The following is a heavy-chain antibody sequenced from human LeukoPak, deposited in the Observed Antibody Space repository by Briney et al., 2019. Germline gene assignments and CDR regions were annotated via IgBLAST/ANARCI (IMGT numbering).Heavy chain of an antibody. J-gene: IGHJ4*02. Sequence: SETLSLTCAVYGGSFSGYYWSWIRQPPGKGLEWIGEINHSGSTNYNPSLKSRVTISVDTSKNQFSLKLSSVTAADTAVYYCARGSAAGITFGGVIAKGDYYFDYWGQGTLVTVSS. D-gene: IGHD3-16*02. CDR3: ARGSAAGITFGGVIAKGDYYFDY. CDR1: GGSFSGYY. V-gene: IGHV4-34*01. CDR2: INHSGST.